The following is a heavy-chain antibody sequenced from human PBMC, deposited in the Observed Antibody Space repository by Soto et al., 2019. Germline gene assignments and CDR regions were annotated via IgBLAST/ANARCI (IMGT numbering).Heavy chain of an antibody. D-gene: IGHD3-9*01. J-gene: IGHJ4*02. V-gene: IGHV3-30*18. CDR2: ISYDGSNK. CDR1: GLTFSSYG. CDR3: AKEPRLDLLTCPFDY. Sequence: QVQLVEYGGGVVQHGMSLRLSFAASGLTFSSYGMHWDRQAPGKGMEWVSVISYDGSNKYYADSVKGRFTISRDNSQKTVYLKMNSLRAEDTAVYYCAKEPRLDLLTCPFDYWGQGSLVTDYS.